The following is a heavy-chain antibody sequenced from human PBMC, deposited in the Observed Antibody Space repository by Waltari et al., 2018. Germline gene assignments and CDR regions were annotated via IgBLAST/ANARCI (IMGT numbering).Heavy chain of an antibody. CDR1: GFSFGGFA. V-gene: IGHV3-23*01. J-gene: IGHJ4*02. CDR3: AKAFRGYSGSYFDY. CDR2: MRGSGATT. Sequence: EVQLLESGGGLVQPGGSLRLSCATSGFSFGGFAMNWVRQAPGEGLEWVSGMRGSGATTYYADSVRGRFTISRDNSRNTLSLEMNSLRAEDTAVYYCAKAFRGYSGSYFDYWGQGAPVTVSS. D-gene: IGHD5-12*01.